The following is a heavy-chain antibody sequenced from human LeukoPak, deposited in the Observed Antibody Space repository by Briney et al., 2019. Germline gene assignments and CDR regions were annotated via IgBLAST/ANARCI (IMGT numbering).Heavy chain of an antibody. D-gene: IGHD3-22*01. CDR3: ARDYYDSSGYPIAAFDI. CDR2: ISSSSSTI. CDR1: GFTFSSYS. Sequence: GGSLRLSCAASGFTFSSYSMNWVRQAPGKGLEWVSYISSSSSTIYYADSVKGRFTISRDNAKNSLYLQMNSLRAEDTAVYYCARDYYDSSGYPIAAFDIWGQGTMVTVSS. V-gene: IGHV3-48*01. J-gene: IGHJ3*02.